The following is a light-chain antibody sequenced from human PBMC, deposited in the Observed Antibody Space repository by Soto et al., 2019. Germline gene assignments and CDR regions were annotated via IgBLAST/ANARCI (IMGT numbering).Light chain of an antibody. V-gene: IGLV1-40*01. CDR1: SSNIGAGYD. CDR3: QSYDSSLSGYV. J-gene: IGLJ1*01. CDR2: ANS. Sequence: QSVLTQPPSVSGAPGQRVTISCTGSSSNIGAGYDLHWYQQLPGTAPKLFMYANSNRPSGVPDRFSGSKSGTSASLAITGLQAEDEADYYCQSYDSSLSGYVFGTGTKLTVL.